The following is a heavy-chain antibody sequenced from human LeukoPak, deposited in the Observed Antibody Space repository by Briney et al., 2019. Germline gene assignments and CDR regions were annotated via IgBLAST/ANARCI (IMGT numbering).Heavy chain of an antibody. CDR1: GFTFSSYG. D-gene: IGHD3-22*01. CDR2: ISSSGSTI. V-gene: IGHV3-48*03. J-gene: IGHJ4*02. Sequence: GGSLRLSCAASGFTFSSYGMNWVRQAPGKGLEWVSYISSSGSTIYYADSVKGRFTISRDNAKNSLYLQMNSLRAEDTAVYYCAAGLDYYDSSGFDYWGQGTLVTVSS. CDR3: AAGLDYYDSSGFDY.